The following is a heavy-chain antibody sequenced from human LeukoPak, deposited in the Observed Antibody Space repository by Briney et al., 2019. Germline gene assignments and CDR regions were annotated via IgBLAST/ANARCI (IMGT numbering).Heavy chain of an antibody. J-gene: IGHJ5*02. CDR2: IHHTGNT. CDR3: VNSKSNYEAVS. V-gene: IGHV4-38-2*02. CDR1: GSSITTYTH. D-gene: IGHD3-22*01. Sequence: PSETLSLTCTVSGSSITTYTHWGWIRQSPGKGLEWIASIHHTGNTYYNPSLESRVTISIDTSKNQFSLEVRSVTAAGTAFYFCVNSKSNYEAVSWGPGTLVTVSS.